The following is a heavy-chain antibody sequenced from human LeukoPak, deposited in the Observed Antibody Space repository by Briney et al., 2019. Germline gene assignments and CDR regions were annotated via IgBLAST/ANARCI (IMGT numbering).Heavy chain of an antibody. V-gene: IGHV4-34*01. CDR3: ARDTFWYFDL. D-gene: IGHD2/OR15-2a*01. Sequence: SETLSLTCAVSGGPFSGYFWSWLRQSSGKGLEWIGEIHNSGTTNYNPSLKSRVTISVDTSKNQFSLKLSSVTAADTAVYYCARDTFWYFDLWGRGTLVTVSS. J-gene: IGHJ2*01. CDR1: GGPFSGYF. CDR2: IHNSGTT.